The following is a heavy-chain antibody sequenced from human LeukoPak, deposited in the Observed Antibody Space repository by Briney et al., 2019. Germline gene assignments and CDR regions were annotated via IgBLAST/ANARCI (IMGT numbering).Heavy chain of an antibody. V-gene: IGHV1-2*02. CDR3: ARWGADSGWDLAYKLQLREDIGWFDT. D-gene: IGHD2-15*01. J-gene: IGHJ5*02. CDR2: INPISGGT. Sequence: GASVKVSCKASGYTFTDYYINWVRQAPGQVLEWMGWINPISGGTRYAQKFLGRVTMTRATSITTAYMELSRLKSDDTAVYYCARWGADSGWDLAYKLQLREDIGWFDTWGQGTLVTVSS. CDR1: GYTFTDYY.